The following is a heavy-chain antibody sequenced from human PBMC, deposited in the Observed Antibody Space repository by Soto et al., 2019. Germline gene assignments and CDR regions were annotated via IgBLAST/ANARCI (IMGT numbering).Heavy chain of an antibody. D-gene: IGHD1-26*01. Sequence: GASVKVSCKASGYTFTSYGISWVRQAPGQGLEWMGWISAYNGNTNYAQKLQGRVTMTTDTSTSTAYMELRSLRSDDTAVYYCARGGWELHLVPWFDPWGQGTLVTVAS. V-gene: IGHV1-18*04. J-gene: IGHJ5*02. CDR1: GYTFTSYG. CDR2: ISAYNGNT. CDR3: ARGGWELHLVPWFDP.